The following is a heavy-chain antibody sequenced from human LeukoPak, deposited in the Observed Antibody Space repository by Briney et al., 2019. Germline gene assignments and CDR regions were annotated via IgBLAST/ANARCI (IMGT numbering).Heavy chain of an antibody. CDR1: GGSFSSNY. V-gene: IGHV4-4*09. J-gene: IGHJ4*02. Sequence: ETLSLTCNVSGGSFSSNYWSWIRQPPGKGLEWIGYISSSGSTNYSPSLKSRVTISVDTSKNQFSLKLSSVTAADTAVYYCATFRGGYESDYFDYWGQGTLVTVSS. D-gene: IGHD5-12*01. CDR2: ISSSGST. CDR3: ATFRGGYESDYFDY.